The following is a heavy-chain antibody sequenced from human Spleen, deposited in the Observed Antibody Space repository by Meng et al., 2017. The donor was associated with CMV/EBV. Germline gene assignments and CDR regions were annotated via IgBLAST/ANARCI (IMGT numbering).Heavy chain of an antibody. Sequence: RRTCAASGFTFSSYSMNWVSQAPGKGLEWVSSISSSSSYIYYANSVKGRFTISRDNAENSLYLQMSSLRAEDTAVYFCARGPPFDHWGQGTLVTVSS. J-gene: IGHJ4*02. CDR2: ISSSSSYI. CDR3: ARGPPFDH. V-gene: IGHV3-21*01. CDR1: GFTFSSYS.